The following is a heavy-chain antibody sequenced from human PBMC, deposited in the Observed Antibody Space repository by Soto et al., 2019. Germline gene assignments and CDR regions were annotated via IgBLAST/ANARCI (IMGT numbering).Heavy chain of an antibody. J-gene: IGHJ6*03. D-gene: IGHD4-4*01. Sequence: GSTNYNPSLKSRVTISVDTSKNQFSLKLSSVTAADTAVYYCARGSNGPHYYYYMDVWGKGTTVTVSS. CDR3: ARGSNGPHYYYYMDV. V-gene: IGHV4-34*01. CDR2: GST.